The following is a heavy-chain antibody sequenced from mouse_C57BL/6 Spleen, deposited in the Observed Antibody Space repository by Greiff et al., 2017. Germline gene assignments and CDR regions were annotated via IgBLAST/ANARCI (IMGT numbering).Heavy chain of an antibody. Sequence: QVQLQQSGPGLVQPSQSLSITCTVSGFSLTSYGVHWVRQSPGKGLEWLGVIWRGGSTDYNAAFMSRLSITKANSKSQVFFKMNSLQADDTAIYYCAKPTTVVAPYAMDYWGQGTSVTVSS. CDR2: IWRGGST. J-gene: IGHJ4*01. D-gene: IGHD1-1*01. V-gene: IGHV2-5*01. CDR1: GFSLTSYG. CDR3: AKPTTVVAPYAMDY.